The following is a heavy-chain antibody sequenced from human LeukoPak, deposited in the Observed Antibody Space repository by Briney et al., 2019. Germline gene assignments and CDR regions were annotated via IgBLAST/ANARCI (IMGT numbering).Heavy chain of an antibody. CDR1: GGSFRGYY. D-gene: IGHD3-22*01. CDR2: INHSGST. V-gene: IGHV4-34*01. J-gene: IGHJ3*02. CDR3: AREGNGYNAFDI. Sequence: SETLSLTCAVYGGSFRGYYWSWIRQPPGKGLEWSGEINHSGSTNYNPSLKSRVTISVDTSKNQFSLKLSSVTAADTAVYYCAREGNGYNAFDIWGQGTMVTVSS.